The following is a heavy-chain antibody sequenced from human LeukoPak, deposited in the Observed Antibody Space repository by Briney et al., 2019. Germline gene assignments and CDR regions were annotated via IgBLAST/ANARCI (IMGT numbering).Heavy chain of an antibody. Sequence: PGGSLRLSCAASGFTFSSYAMSWVRQAPGKGLEWVSSISSSSSYIYYADSVKGRFTISRDNAKNSLYLQMNSLRAEDTAVYYCARASPAYCGGDCYSYDYWGQGTLVTVSS. CDR3: ARASPAYCGGDCYSYDY. D-gene: IGHD2-21*01. J-gene: IGHJ4*02. CDR2: ISSSSSYI. CDR1: GFTFSSYA. V-gene: IGHV3-21*01.